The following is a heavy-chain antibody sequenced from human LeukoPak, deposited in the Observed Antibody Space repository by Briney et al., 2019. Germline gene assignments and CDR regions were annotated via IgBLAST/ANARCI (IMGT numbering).Heavy chain of an antibody. D-gene: IGHD6-13*01. CDR1: GFTFSSYS. Sequence: GGSLRLSCAASGFTFSSYSMNWVRQAPGKGLEWVAAISSSSSYIYYADSVKGRFTISRDNAKNSLYLQMNSLRAEDTAVYYCARDPGIAAAGLHFDYWGQGTLVTVSS. CDR2: ISSSSSYI. J-gene: IGHJ4*02. CDR3: ARDPGIAAAGLHFDY. V-gene: IGHV3-21*01.